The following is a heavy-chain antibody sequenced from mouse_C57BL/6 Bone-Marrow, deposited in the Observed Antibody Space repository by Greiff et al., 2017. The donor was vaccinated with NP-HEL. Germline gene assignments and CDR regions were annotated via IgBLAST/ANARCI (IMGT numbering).Heavy chain of an antibody. CDR1: GFTFSSYG. V-gene: IGHV5-6*01. CDR3: ASYYGSPYAMDY. CDR2: ISSGGSYT. D-gene: IGHD1-1*01. Sequence: EVQVVESGGDLVKPGGSLKLSCAASGFTFSSYGMSWVRQTPDKRLEWVATISSGGSYTYYPDSVKGRFTISRDNAKNTLYLQMSSLKSEDTAMYYCASYYGSPYAMDYWGQGTSVTVSS. J-gene: IGHJ4*01.